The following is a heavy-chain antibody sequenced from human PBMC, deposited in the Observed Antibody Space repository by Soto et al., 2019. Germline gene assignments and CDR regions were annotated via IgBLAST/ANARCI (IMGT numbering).Heavy chain of an antibody. CDR1: GFTFSSYG. CDR3: AKGDYGDYYYGMDV. V-gene: IGHV3-30*18. D-gene: IGHD4-17*01. CDR2: ISYDGSNK. Sequence: GESLKISCAASGFTFSSYGMHWVGQAPGKGLEWVAVISYDGSNKYYADSVKGRFTISRDNSKNTLYLQMNSLRAEDTAVYYCAKGDYGDYYYGMDVWGQGTTVTVSS. J-gene: IGHJ6*02.